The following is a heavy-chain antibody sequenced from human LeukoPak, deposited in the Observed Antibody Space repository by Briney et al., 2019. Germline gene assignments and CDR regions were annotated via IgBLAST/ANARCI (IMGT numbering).Heavy chain of an antibody. J-gene: IGHJ4*02. Sequence: ASVKVSCTASGYTFTSYAMHWVHQAPGQRLEWMGWINAGNGNTKYSQKFQGRVTMTEDTSTDTAYMELSSLRSEDTAVYYCATSSPRYYDSSGYDNFDYWGQGTLVTVSS. V-gene: IGHV1-3*01. D-gene: IGHD3-22*01. CDR3: ATSSPRYYDSSGYDNFDY. CDR2: INAGNGNT. CDR1: GYTFTSYA.